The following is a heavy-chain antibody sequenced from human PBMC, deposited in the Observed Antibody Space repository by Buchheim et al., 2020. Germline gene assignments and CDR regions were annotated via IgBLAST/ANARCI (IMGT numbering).Heavy chain of an antibody. CDR3: AREVDCSGGSCYQNFDY. CDR1: GGSISSGSYY. J-gene: IGHJ4*02. Sequence: QVQLQESGPGLVKPSQTLSLTCTVSGGSISSGSYYWSWIRQPAGKGLEWIGRIYTSGSTNYHPSLKSRVTISVDTSKNPFSLKLSSVTAADTAVYYCAREVDCSGGSCYQNFDYWGQGTL. CDR2: IYTSGST. V-gene: IGHV4-61*02. D-gene: IGHD2-15*01.